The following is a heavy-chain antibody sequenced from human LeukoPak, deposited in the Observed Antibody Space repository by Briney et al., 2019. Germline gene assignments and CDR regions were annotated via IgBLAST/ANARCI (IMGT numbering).Heavy chain of an antibody. Sequence: GGSLRLSCAASGFTFSSYGMHWVRQAPGKGLEWVAVVWYDGSNKYYADSVKGRFTISRDNSKNTLYLQMNSLRAEDTAVYYCARPTSYDYVWGSYRLDYWGQGTLVTVSS. D-gene: IGHD3-16*02. V-gene: IGHV3-33*01. CDR1: GFTFSSYG. J-gene: IGHJ4*02. CDR3: ARPTSYDYVWGSYRLDY. CDR2: VWYDGSNK.